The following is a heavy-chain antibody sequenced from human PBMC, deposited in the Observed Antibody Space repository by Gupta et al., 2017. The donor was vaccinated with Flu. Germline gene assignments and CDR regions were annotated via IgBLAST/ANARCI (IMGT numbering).Heavy chain of an antibody. CDR1: GFTFSSYG. CDR3: AKDHQVQRPSYGMDV. Sequence: QVQLVESGGGVVQPGRSLRLSCAASGFTFSSYGMHWVRQAPGKGLEWVAVISYDGSNKYYADSVKGRFTISRDNSKNTLYLQMNSLRAEDTAVYYCAKDHQVQRPSYGMDVWGQGTTVTVSS. D-gene: IGHD3-10*01. CDR2: ISYDGSNK. V-gene: IGHV3-30*18. J-gene: IGHJ6*02.